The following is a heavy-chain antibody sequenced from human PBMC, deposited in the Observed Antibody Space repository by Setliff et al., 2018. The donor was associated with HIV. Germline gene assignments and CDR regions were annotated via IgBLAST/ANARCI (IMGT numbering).Heavy chain of an antibody. Sequence: SETLSLTCTVSGGSISSGSNYWSWIRQPAGKGLEWIGHRYTNGSTNYNPSLQSRVTKSVDTSKDQFYLKLTSVTAADTSVYYCARILRYRSSAYFVHAFDIWGQGTVVTVSS. CDR2: RYTNGST. CDR3: ARILRYRSSAYFVHAFDI. J-gene: IGHJ3*02. D-gene: IGHD3-22*01. V-gene: IGHV4-61*09. CDR1: GGSISSGSNY.